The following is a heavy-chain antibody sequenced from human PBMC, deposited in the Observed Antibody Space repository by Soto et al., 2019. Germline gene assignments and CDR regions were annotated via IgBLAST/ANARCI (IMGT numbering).Heavy chain of an antibody. Sequence: GGSLRLSCAASGFTFSTYAMHWVRQAPGKGLEWVAIISYGGSIKYYADSVKGRFTISRDISKNTLYLQMNSLRVEDTAVYYCARDTAERYYDSSGYTLDYWGQGTLVTVSS. D-gene: IGHD3-22*01. CDR3: ARDTAERYYDSSGYTLDY. CDR2: ISYGGSIK. J-gene: IGHJ4*02. V-gene: IGHV3-30-3*01. CDR1: GFTFSTYA.